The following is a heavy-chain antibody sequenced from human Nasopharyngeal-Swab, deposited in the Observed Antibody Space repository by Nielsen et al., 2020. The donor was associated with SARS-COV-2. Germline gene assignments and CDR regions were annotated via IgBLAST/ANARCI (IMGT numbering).Heavy chain of an antibody. D-gene: IGHD1-14*01. CDR1: GFTFRNPR. CDR2: IKSKSDGGTT. J-gene: IGHJ6*02. Sequence: GESLKIPFAASGFTFRNPRMGWIRQAPGQALERVGRIKSKSDGGTTDYAAPVKGRFTITRDDSKNTLYLQMNSLKTEDTAVYYCTTETEGSYYYGMDVWGQGTTVTVSS. V-gene: IGHV3-15*01. CDR3: TTETEGSYYYGMDV.